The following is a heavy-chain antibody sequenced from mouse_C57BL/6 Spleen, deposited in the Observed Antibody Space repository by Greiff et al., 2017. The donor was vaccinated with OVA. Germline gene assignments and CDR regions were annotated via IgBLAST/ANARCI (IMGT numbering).Heavy chain of an antibody. CDR1: GYTFTSYW. CDR2: IDPSDSYT. CDR3: ARRGGGAMDD. Sequence: VQLQQPGAELVMPGASVKLSCKASGYTFTSYWMHWVKQRPGQGLEWIGEIDPSDSYTNYNQKFKGKSTLTVDKSSSTAYMQLSSLTSEDSAFYYWARRGGGAMDDWGQGTSVTVSS. V-gene: IGHV1-69*01. J-gene: IGHJ4*01.